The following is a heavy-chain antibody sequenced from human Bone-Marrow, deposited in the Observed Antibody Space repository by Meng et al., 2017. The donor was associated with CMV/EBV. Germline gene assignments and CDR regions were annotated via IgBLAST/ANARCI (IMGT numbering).Heavy chain of an antibody. J-gene: IGHJ5*02. CDR3: ARDQPPGGRFLEWLFTLGTFDP. Sequence: GGSLRLSCAASGFTFSSYAMHWVRQAPGKGLEWVAVISYDGSNKYYADSVKGRFTISRDNSKTTLYLQMNSLRAEDTAVYYCARDQPPGGRFLEWLFTLGTFDPWGQGTLVTVSS. CDR2: ISYDGSNK. CDR1: GFTFSSYA. D-gene: IGHD3-3*01. V-gene: IGHV3-30-3*01.